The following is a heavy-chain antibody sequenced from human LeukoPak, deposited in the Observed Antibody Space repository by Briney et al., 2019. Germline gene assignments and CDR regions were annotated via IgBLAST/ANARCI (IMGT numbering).Heavy chain of an antibody. J-gene: IGHJ4*02. CDR1: GFTFSSYA. V-gene: IGHV3-30*04. Sequence: GGSLRHSCAASGFTFSSYAMHWVRQAPGKGLEWVAVISYDGSNKYYADSVKGRFTISRDNSKNTPYLQMNSLRAEDTAVYYCARALYGGAVAAALDYWGQGTLVTVSS. CDR2: ISYDGSNK. D-gene: IGHD6-19*01. CDR3: ARALYGGAVAAALDY.